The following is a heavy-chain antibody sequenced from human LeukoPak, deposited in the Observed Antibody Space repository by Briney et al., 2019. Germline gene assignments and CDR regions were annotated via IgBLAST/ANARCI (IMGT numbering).Heavy chain of an antibody. CDR3: AKADCSGGSCYRRAGFDY. D-gene: IGHD2-15*01. V-gene: IGHV3-9*01. J-gene: IGHJ4*02. CDR1: GFTFDDYA. CDR2: ISWNSGSI. Sequence: GGSLGLSCAASGFTFDDYAMHWVRQAPGKGLEWVSGISWNSGSIGYADSVKGRFTISRDNAKNSPYLQMNSLRAEDTALYYCAKADCSGGSCYRRAGFDYWGQGTLVTVSS.